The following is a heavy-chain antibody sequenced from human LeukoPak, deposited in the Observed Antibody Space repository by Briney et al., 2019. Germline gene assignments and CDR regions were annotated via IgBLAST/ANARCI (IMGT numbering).Heavy chain of an antibody. CDR2: ISSSGSTI. J-gene: IGHJ6*03. D-gene: IGHD7-27*01. V-gene: IGHV3-48*03. CDR3: ARVYWGYFYMDV. Sequence: PGGSLRLSCAASGFTFSSYEMNWVRQAPGKGLEWVSYISSSGSTIYYADSVKGRFTISRDNAKNSLYLQMNSLRADDTAVYYCARVYWGYFYMDVWGKGTTVTVSS. CDR1: GFTFSSYE.